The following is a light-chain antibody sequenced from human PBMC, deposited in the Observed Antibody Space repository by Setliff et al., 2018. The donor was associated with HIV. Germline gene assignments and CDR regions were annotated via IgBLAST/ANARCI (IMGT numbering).Light chain of an antibody. CDR3: CSYTSSLAYV. V-gene: IGLV2-14*03. CDR2: DVT. CDR1: SSDVGSYNF. Sequence: QSVLTQPASVSGSPGQSITLSCTGTSSDVGSYNFVSWYQQHPGRAPKLMIYDVTKRPSGVSDRFSGSKSGNTASLTIPGLQTEDEADYYCCSYTSSLAYVFGTGTKVTVL. J-gene: IGLJ1*01.